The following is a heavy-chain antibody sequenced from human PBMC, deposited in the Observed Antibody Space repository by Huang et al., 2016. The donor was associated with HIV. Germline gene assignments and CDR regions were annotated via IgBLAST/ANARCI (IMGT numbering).Heavy chain of an antibody. CDR3: ARDTYYTDIWKRNDASFL. CDR1: GYDFGSYG. Sequence: QVQLVQSGGEVKQPGASVRVSCKASGYDFGSYGMRWVRPAPGQGLEWLGWIGSDSRDTRTAQKFQGRVTMTTDRSATTTYMELRSLRYDDTAVYYCARDTYYTDIWKRNDASFLWGQGTMITVYS. D-gene: IGHD3-22*01. J-gene: IGHJ3*01. V-gene: IGHV1-18*01. CDR2: IGSDSRDT.